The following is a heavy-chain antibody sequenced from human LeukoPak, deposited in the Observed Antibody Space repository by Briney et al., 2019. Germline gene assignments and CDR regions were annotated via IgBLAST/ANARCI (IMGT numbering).Heavy chain of an antibody. Sequence: GGSLRLSCAASGFTFSSYGMHWVRQAPGKGLEWVAVISYDGSNKYYADSVKGRFTISRDNSKNTLYLQMNSLRAEDTAVYYCAKDQYSGSYYLPFDYWGQGTLATVSS. D-gene: IGHD1-26*01. V-gene: IGHV3-30*18. CDR2: ISYDGSNK. CDR1: GFTFSSYG. J-gene: IGHJ4*02. CDR3: AKDQYSGSYYLPFDY.